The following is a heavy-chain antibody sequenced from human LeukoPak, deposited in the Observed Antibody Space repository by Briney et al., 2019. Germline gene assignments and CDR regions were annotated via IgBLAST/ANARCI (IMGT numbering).Heavy chain of an antibody. CDR3: ARGRYSSGWYCIDY. CDR1: GYTFTSYA. J-gene: IGHJ4*02. V-gene: IGHV1-3*01. D-gene: IGHD6-19*01. Sequence: RASVKVSCKASGYTFTSYAMHWVRQAPGQRLEWMGWINAGNGNTKYSQKFQGRVTITRDTSASTAYTELSSLRSEDTAVYYCARGRYSSGWYCIDYWGQGTLVTVSS. CDR2: INAGNGNT.